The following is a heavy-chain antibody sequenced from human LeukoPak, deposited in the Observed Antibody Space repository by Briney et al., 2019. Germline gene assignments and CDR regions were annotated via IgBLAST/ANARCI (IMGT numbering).Heavy chain of an antibody. CDR2: IYYSGST. V-gene: IGHV4-39*07. CDR1: GGFISSSSYY. CDR3: ARAPKYSYGPNCAFDI. Sequence: SETLSLTCTVSGGFISSSSYYWGWIRQPPGKGLEWIGSIYYSGSTYYNPSLKSRVTISVDTSKNQFSLKLSSVTAADTAVYYCARAPKYSYGPNCAFDIWGQGTMVTVSS. D-gene: IGHD5-18*01. J-gene: IGHJ3*02.